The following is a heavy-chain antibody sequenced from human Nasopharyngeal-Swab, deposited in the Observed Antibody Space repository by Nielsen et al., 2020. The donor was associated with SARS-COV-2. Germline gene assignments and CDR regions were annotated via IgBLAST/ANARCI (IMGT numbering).Heavy chain of an antibody. CDR1: GFTFSSDA. CDR2: ISYDGSKK. Sequence: LKISCAASGFTFSSDAMHWVRQAPGKGLEWVAVISYDGSKKYYADSVKGRFTISRDNSKNTLYLQMNSLRAEDTAVYYCARDQGSSWYTYYYYYGMDVWGQGTTVTVSS. J-gene: IGHJ6*02. V-gene: IGHV3-30-3*01. CDR3: ARDQGSSWYTYYYYYGMDV. D-gene: IGHD6-13*01.